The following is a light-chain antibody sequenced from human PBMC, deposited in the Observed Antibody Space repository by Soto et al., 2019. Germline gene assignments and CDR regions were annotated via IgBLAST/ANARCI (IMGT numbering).Light chain of an antibody. CDR1: SSNIGNNY. Sequence: QSVLTQPPSVSAAPGQKVTISCSGSSSNIGNNYVSWYQQLPGTAPKLLIYDNNKRPSGIPDRFSGSKSGTSATLGITGLQTGDEADYYCAAWDDNLNGYVFGAGTKLTVL. J-gene: IGLJ1*01. CDR2: DNN. CDR3: AAWDDNLNGYV. V-gene: IGLV1-51*01.